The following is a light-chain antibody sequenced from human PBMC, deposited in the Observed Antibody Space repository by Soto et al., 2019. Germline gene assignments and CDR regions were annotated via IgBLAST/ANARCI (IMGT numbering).Light chain of an antibody. V-gene: IGLV2-14*01. J-gene: IGLJ2*01. Sequence: QSALTQPASVSGSPGQSITISCTGTSSDVAGSNYVSWYQQHPGKAPKLMIYEVSNRPSGVSNRFSGSKSGNTASLTISGLQAEDEADYYCSSYTSSSNPVVFGGGTKLTVL. CDR3: SSYTSSSNPVV. CDR1: SSDVAGSNY. CDR2: EVS.